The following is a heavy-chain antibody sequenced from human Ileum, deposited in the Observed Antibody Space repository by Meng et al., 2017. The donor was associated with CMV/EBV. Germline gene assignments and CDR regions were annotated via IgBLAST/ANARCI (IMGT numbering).Heavy chain of an antibody. CDR3: ARAKGYCSSNSCYSGGWFDA. J-gene: IGHJ5*02. CDR1: GYTFTSYG. CDR2: ISAYTGNR. Sequence: ASLKLFCTASGYTFTSYGTSWVLQATGQGLEWMGWISAYTGNRNYAQKLKGRVTMTTDTSTSTSYMELRRLRSDNTAVYYCARAKGYCSSNSCYSGGWFDAWGQGTLVTVSS. V-gene: IGHV1-18*01. D-gene: IGHD2-2*02.